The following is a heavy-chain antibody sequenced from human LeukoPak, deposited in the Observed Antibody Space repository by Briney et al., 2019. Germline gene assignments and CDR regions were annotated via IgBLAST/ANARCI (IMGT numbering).Heavy chain of an antibody. CDR1: GYTFTGYY. CDR3: ATVVIVATSN. Sequence: ASVNVSCKACGYTFTGYYMHWVRQAPGQGLEWMGWINPNSGGTNYAQKLQGRVTMTRDTAISTAYMELSRLRSDDTAVYYCATVVIVATSNWGQGTLVTVPS. J-gene: IGHJ4*02. CDR2: INPNSGGT. V-gene: IGHV1-2*02. D-gene: IGHD5-12*01.